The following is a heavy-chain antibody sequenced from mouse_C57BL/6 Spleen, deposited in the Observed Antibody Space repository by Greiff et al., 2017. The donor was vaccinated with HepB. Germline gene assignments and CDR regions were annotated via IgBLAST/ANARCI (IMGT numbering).Heavy chain of an antibody. CDR3: ARDYDYDHWYFDV. J-gene: IGHJ1*03. CDR2: ISSGSSTI. V-gene: IGHV5-17*01. Sequence: EVKVEESGGGLVKPGGSLKLSCAASGFTFSDYGMHWVRQAPEKGLEWVAYISSGSSTIYYADTVKGRFTISRDNAKNTLFLQMTSLRSEDTAMYYCARDYDYDHWYFDVWGTGTTVTVSS. D-gene: IGHD2-4*01. CDR1: GFTFSDYG.